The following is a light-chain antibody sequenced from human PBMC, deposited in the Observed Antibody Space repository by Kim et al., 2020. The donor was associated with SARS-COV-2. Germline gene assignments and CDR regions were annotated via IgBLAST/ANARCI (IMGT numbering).Light chain of an antibody. V-gene: IGKV3-15*01. CDR3: QHYNNWPT. Sequence: SLSPVERATLSRRASQCISTTLAWYQQKPGQAPRLLIYVASTRATGVPARLSGSGSGTEFTLPVSSLQSKDFAVYYCQHYNNWPTFGGGTKVDIK. J-gene: IGKJ4*01. CDR2: VAS. CDR1: QCISTT.